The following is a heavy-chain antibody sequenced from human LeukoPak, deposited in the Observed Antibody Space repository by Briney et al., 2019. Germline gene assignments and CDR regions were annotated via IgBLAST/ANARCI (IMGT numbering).Heavy chain of an antibody. J-gene: IGHJ4*02. D-gene: IGHD3-3*01. CDR3: AKYLRAARRILDY. CDR1: GRTFSNYA. CDR2: ISSDGVTT. Sequence: GGSLRLSCAASGRTFSNYAMTWVRQPPGKGLEWVSSISSDGVTTSYADSVKGRFTIYRDNYRNTLYLQMNGLRAEDTAIYYCAKYLRAARRILDYWGQGTLVTVSS. V-gene: IGHV3-23*01.